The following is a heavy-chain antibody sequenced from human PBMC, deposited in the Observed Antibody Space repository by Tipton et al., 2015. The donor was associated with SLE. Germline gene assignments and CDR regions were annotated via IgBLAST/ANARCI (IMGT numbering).Heavy chain of an antibody. CDR1: GGSISPHY. J-gene: IGHJ5*02. D-gene: IGHD5-24*01. V-gene: IGHV4-4*09. Sequence: TLSLTCTVSGGSISPHYWSWIRQPPGKGLEWIGYIYFGGSTTYNPSLKSRVIMSIDTSKSQFSLNLNSVTAADTAIYYCARSFEMGSIHTWGQGTLVTVSS. CDR3: ARSFEMGSIHT. CDR2: IYFGGST.